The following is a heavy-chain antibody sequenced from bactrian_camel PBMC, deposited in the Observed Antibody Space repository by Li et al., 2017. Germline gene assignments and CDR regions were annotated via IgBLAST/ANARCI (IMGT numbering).Heavy chain of an antibody. V-gene: IGHV3S25*01. CDR1: EYTFNGNC. D-gene: IGHD2*01. CDR3: AAESRCSGGYCLTICHDFGY. Sequence: QLVESGGGLVQPGGSLRLSCAASEYTFNGNCVGWFRQVAGKEREGVGGFLIGHDYAYIGDFVEGRFTISKDDATSTVYLQMNNLKPEDTAMYYCAAESRCSGGYCLTICHDFGYWGQGTQVTVS. J-gene: IGHJ6*01. CDR2: FLIGHDYA.